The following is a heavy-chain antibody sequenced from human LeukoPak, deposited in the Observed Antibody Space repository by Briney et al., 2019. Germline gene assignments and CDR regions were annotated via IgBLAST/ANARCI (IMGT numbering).Heavy chain of an antibody. D-gene: IGHD3-16*01. CDR2: ISWNSGSI. J-gene: IGHJ3*02. CDR3: ASSGAPERAFDI. V-gene: IGHV3-9*01. Sequence: PGGSLRLSCAASGFTFDDYAMHWVRQAPGKGLEWVSGISWNSGSIGYADSVKGRFTISRDNAKNSLYLQMNSLRAEDTALYYCASSGAPERAFDIWGQGTMVTVSS. CDR1: GFTFDDYA.